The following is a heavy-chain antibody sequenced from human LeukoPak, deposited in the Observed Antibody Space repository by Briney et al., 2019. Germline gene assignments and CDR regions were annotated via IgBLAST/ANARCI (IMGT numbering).Heavy chain of an antibody. V-gene: IGHV7-4-1*02. CDR3: ARDDYDSSGDALDI. CDR2: INTNTGNP. Sequence: ASVKVSCTASGYTFTSYAMNWVRQAPGQGLEWMGWINTNTGNPTYAQGFTGRFVFSLDTSVSTAYLQISSLTAEDTAVYYCARDDYDSSGDALDIWGQGTMVTVSS. CDR1: GYTFTSYA. J-gene: IGHJ3*02. D-gene: IGHD3-22*01.